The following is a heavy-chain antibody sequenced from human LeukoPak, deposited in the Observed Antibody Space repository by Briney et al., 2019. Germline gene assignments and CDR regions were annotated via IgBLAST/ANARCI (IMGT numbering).Heavy chain of an antibody. V-gene: IGHV3-72*01. CDR1: GFTFSDHY. CDR2: TRDKANSYTT. Sequence: GGSLRLSCAASGFTFSDHYMDWVRHTPGKGLEWVGRTRDKANSYTTEYAASVKGRFTISRDDSKNSLYLQMNSLKTEDTAVYYCARVGPPRSDAFDIWGQGTMVTVSS. J-gene: IGHJ3*02. CDR3: ARVGPPRSDAFDI.